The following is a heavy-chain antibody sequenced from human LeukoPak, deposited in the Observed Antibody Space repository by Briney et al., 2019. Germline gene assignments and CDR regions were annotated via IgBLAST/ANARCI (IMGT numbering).Heavy chain of an antibody. Sequence: SQTLSLTCTVSGGSLSSGGYHWGWLRQHPGTGLEWLGYIYYSGSTYYNPSLKSRATISVHMSKNQFSLKLSSVTAAHTAVYYCARDPGGRNWFDPWGLGTLVTVSS. CDR3: ARDPGGRNWFDP. CDR2: IYYSGST. J-gene: IGHJ5*02. CDR1: GGSLSSGGYH. D-gene: IGHD3-10*01. V-gene: IGHV4-31*03.